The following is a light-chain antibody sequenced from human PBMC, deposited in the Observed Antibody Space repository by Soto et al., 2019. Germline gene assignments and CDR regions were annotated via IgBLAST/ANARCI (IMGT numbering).Light chain of an antibody. CDR3: QQYGSSPPEYT. V-gene: IGKV3-20*01. J-gene: IGKJ2*01. CDR2: GAS. CDR1: QSVSSSY. Sequence: EIVLTQSPGTLSLSPGERATLSCRASQSVSSSYLAWYQQKPGQAPRLLIYGASSRATCIPDRFSGXGXGXXXXXXXXXXXXEDFAVYYCQQYGSSPPEYTFGQGTKLEIK.